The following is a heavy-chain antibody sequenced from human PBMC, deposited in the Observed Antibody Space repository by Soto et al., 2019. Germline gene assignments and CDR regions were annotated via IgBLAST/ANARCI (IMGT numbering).Heavy chain of an antibody. V-gene: IGHV1-8*01. CDR2: MNPNSGNT. CDR1: GDTFTSYD. CDR3: ARAKRADYDSYGMDV. D-gene: IGHD1-26*01. Sequence: QVQLVQSGAEVKKPGASVKVSCKASGDTFTSYDINWVRQATGQVLEWMGWMNPNSGNTGYAQKFQGRVTMTGNTSLSTAYMELSSLRSEDTAVYYCARAKRADYDSYGMDVWGQGTTVTVSS. J-gene: IGHJ6*02.